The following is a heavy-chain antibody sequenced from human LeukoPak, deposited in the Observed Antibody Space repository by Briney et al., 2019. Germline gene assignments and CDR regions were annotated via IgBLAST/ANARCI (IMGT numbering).Heavy chain of an antibody. CDR2: IYYSGST. V-gene: IGHV4-31*03. Sequence: PSETLSLTCTVSGGSISSGGYYWSWIRQHPGKGLEWIGYIYYSGSTYYNPSLKSRVTISVDTSKNQFSLKLSSVTAADTAVYYCARGGDLYPQYYFDYWGQGTLVTVSS. CDR1: GGSISSGGYY. D-gene: IGHD6-25*01. J-gene: IGHJ4*02. CDR3: ARGGDLYPQYYFDY.